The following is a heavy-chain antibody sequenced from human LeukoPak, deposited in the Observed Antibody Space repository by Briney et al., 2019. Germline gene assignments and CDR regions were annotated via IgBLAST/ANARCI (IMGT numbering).Heavy chain of an antibody. V-gene: IGHV4-59*01. CDR3: ARGGVECSGGSCYPICRFGL. J-gene: IGHJ5*02. CDR1: GDSISSYY. CDR2: VFYNGNT. D-gene: IGHD2-15*01. Sequence: PSETLSLTCSVSGDSISSYYWTWIRQPPGKGLEWIGYVFYNGNTNYKPSLKSRVNMSIETSKKQFSLRLSSVTAADTAVYYCARGGVECSGGSCYPICRFGLWGQGIRVTVSS.